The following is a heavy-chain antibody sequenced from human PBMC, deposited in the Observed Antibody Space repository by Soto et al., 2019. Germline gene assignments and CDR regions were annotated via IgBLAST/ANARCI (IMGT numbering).Heavy chain of an antibody. V-gene: IGHV1-24*01. CDR2: FDPEDGET. CDR3: ATDSKYYYDSSGYYFFDY. CDR1: GYTLTELS. D-gene: IGHD3-22*01. J-gene: IGHJ4*02. Sequence: ASVKVSCKVSGYTLTELSMHWVRQAPGKGLEWMGGFDPEDGETIYAQKFQGRVTMTEDTSTDTAYMELSSLRSEGTAVYYCATDSKYYYDSSGYYFFDYWGQGTLVTVSS.